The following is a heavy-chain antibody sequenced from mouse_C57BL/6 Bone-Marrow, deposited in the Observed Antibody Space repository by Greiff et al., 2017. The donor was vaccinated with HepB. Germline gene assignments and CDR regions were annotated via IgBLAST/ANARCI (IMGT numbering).Heavy chain of an antibody. CDR2: ISYDGSN. Sequence: EVQVVESGPGLVKPSQSLSLTCSVTGYSITSGYYWNWIRQFPGNKLEWMGYISYDGSNNYNPSLKNRISITRDTSKNQFFLKLNSVTTEDTATYYCASYDYDWYFDVWGTGTTVTVSS. J-gene: IGHJ1*03. V-gene: IGHV3-6*01. CDR3: ASYDYDWYFDV. D-gene: IGHD2-4*01. CDR1: GYSITSGYY.